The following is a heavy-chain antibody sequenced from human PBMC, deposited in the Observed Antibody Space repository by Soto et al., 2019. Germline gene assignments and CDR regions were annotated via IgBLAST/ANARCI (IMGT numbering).Heavy chain of an antibody. CDR2: ISSSGTYI. CDR3: ARDPSDCSSTSCWGYYALDV. V-gene: IGHV3-21*01. CDR1: GFTFSTYS. D-gene: IGHD2-2*01. Sequence: SLRLSCAASGFTFSTYSMNWVRQTPGKGLEWVSSISSSGTYIHYADSLKGRFTIFRDNAKNSLYLQMISLRAEDTAVYYCARDPSDCSSTSCWGYYALDVWGQGTTVTVS. J-gene: IGHJ6*02.